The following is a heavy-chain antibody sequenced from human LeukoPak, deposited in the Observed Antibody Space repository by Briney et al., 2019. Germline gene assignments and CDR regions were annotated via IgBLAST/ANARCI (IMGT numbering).Heavy chain of an antibody. CDR1: GYTFTSYY. V-gene: IGHV1-46*01. CDR2: INPSGGST. J-gene: IGHJ4*02. D-gene: IGHD3-16*02. CDR3: ARADYDFWSGYYLGDYVWGSYRFRRGFDY. Sequence: ASVKVSCKASGYTFTSYYMHWVRQAPGQGLEWMGRINPSGGSTSYVQKFQGRVTMTTDTSTSTAYMELRSLRSDDTAVYYCARADYDFWSGYYLGDYVWGSYRFRRGFDYWGQGTLVTVSS.